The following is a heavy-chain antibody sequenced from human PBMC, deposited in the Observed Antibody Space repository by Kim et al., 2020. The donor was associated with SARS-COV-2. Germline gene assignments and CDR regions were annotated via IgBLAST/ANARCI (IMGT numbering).Heavy chain of an antibody. D-gene: IGHD2-21*02. CDR1: GFTFSSYS. V-gene: IGHV3-21*01. Sequence: GGSLRLSCAASGFTFSSYSMNWVRQAPGKGLEWVSSISSSSSYIYYADSVKGRFTISRDNAKNSLYLQMNSLRAEDTAVYYCARDGTAYCGGDCSGPFDYWGQGTLVTVSS. CDR3: ARDGTAYCGGDCSGPFDY. J-gene: IGHJ4*02. CDR2: ISSSSSYI.